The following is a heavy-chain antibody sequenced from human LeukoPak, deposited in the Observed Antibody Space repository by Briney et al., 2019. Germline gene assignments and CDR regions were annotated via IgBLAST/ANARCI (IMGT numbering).Heavy chain of an antibody. CDR2: IYSGGST. CDR3: AREGDGSRYYFDY. CDR1: GFTVSSNY. J-gene: IGHJ4*02. Sequence: PGGSLRLSCAASGFTVSSNYMSWVRQAPGKGLEWVSVIYSGGSTYYADSVKGRFTISRDNSKNTPYLQMNSLKAEDTAVYYCAREGDGSRYYFDYWGQGILVTVSS. D-gene: IGHD2-21*01. V-gene: IGHV3-66*01.